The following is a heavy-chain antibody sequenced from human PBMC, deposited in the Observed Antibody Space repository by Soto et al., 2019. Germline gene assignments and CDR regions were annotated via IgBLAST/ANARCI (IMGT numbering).Heavy chain of an antibody. CDR1: GYTFTDYA. CDR3: AREFFDMLTGFYSHDY. D-gene: IGHD3-9*01. Sequence: QVQLVQSGAGVRKPGASVTLSCKTSGYTFTDYAIHWVRQAPGQGPEWMGWINVANGNTKYSPKCQGRVTFTSDTSASTAYMEVRSLTSEDTAVYYCAREFFDMLTGFYSHDYWGQGSLVTVSS. J-gene: IGHJ4*02. V-gene: IGHV1-3*01. CDR2: INVANGNT.